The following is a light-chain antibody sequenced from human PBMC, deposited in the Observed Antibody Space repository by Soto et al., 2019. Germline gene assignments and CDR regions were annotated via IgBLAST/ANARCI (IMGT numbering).Light chain of an antibody. V-gene: IGLV1-47*01. J-gene: IGLJ2*01. CDR2: KNN. Sequence: QSVLTQPPSASGTPGQRLTISCSGSSSNIGSHYVYWYQQLPGTAPKLLIYKNNQRPSGVPDRFSGSKSGTSASLAISGLRSEDEADYYCSAWDDSLSVVFGGGTQLTVL. CDR1: SSNIGSHY. CDR3: SAWDDSLSVV.